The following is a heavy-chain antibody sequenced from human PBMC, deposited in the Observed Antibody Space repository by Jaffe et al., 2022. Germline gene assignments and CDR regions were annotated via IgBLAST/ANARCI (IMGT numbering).Heavy chain of an antibody. CDR1: GFTFSDYY. CDR2: ISSSGSTI. Sequence: QVQLVESGGGLVKPGGSLRLSCAASGFTFSDYYMSWIRQAPGKGLEWVSYISSSGSTIYYADSVKGRFTISRDNAKNSLYLQMNSLRAEDTAVYYCARDQGLICSGGSCYSVYYYYYMDVWGKGTTVTVSS. CDR3: ARDQGLICSGGSCYSVYYYYYMDV. D-gene: IGHD2-15*01. J-gene: IGHJ6*03. V-gene: IGHV3-11*01.